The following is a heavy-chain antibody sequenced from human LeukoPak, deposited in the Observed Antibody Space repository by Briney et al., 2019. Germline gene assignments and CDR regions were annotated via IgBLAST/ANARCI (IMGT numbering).Heavy chain of an antibody. D-gene: IGHD5-12*01. CDR2: ISSSSSYI. CDR1: GFTFSSYS. CDR3: ARSLSGYDGSDY. J-gene: IGHJ4*02. Sequence: PGGSLRLSCAASGFTFSSYSMNWVRQAPGKGLEWVSSISSSSSYIYYADSVKGRFTISRDNAKNSLYLQMNSLRAEDTAVYYCARSLSGYDGSDYWGQGTLVTVSS. V-gene: IGHV3-21*01.